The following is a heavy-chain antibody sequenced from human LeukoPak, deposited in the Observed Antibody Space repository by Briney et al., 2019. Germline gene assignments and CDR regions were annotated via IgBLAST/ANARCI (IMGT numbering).Heavy chain of an antibody. D-gene: IGHD5-18*01. CDR2: MNPNSGNT. CDR1: GYTFTSYD. V-gene: IGHV1-8*01. J-gene: IGHJ6*03. Sequence: GASVKVSCKASGYTFTSYDINWVRQATGQGLEWMGWMNPNSGNTGYAQKFQGRVTMTRNTSISTAHMELSSLRSEDTAVYYCARDNGGTAMAYYYYYMDVWGKGTTVTISS. CDR3: ARDNGGTAMAYYYYYMDV.